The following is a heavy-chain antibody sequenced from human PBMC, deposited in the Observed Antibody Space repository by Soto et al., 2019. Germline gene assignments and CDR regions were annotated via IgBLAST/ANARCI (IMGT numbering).Heavy chain of an antibody. Sequence: QVQLQQWGAGLLKPSETLSLTCTIYGGSFSDHYWSWIRQPPGKGLEWIGEINHSGSTTLNPSLMSRVTISVDTSKNHFSLKLSSVTAADTAVYYCANRAYGSVTYYACWGQGTLVTVSP. D-gene: IGHD3-10*01. J-gene: IGHJ4*02. CDR3: ANRAYGSVTYYAC. CDR1: GGSFSDHY. CDR2: INHSGST. V-gene: IGHV4-34*01.